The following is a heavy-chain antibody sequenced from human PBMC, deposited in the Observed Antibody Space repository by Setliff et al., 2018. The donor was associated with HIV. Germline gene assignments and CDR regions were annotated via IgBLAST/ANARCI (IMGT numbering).Heavy chain of an antibody. CDR1: GYTLKSFG. Sequence: ASVKVSCKASGYTLKSFGITWVRQAPGQGLEWMGRISTNTGNPTYAQGFTGRFVFSLDTSVSTAYLQISSLKAEDTAVYYCARKQSWSSGGEAFDIWGQGTMVTVSS. CDR3: ARKQSWSSGGEAFDI. D-gene: IGHD2-8*01. CDR2: ISTNTGNP. J-gene: IGHJ3*02. V-gene: IGHV7-4-1*02.